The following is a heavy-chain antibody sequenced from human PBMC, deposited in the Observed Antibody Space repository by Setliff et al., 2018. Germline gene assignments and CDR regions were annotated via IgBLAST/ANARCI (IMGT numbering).Heavy chain of an antibody. D-gene: IGHD3-22*01. Sequence: SVKVSCKSSGFTFTSSAMQWVRQARGQRLEWIGWIVVGSGNTNYAQKFQERVTITRDMSTSTAYMELSSLRSEDTAVYYCAADTSYDSSGSSYYYYMDVWGKGTTVTVSS. J-gene: IGHJ6*03. CDR3: AADTSYDSSGSSYYYYMDV. V-gene: IGHV1-58*02. CDR1: GFTFTSSA. CDR2: IVVGSGNT.